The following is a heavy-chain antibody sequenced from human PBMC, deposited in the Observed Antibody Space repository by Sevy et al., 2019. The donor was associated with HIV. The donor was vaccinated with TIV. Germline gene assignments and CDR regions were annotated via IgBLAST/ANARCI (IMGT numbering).Heavy chain of an antibody. CDR1: GFIFSDYY. J-gene: IGHJ6*02. CDR2: IRSTGHNE. V-gene: IGHV3-11*01. D-gene: IGHD2-8*02. Sequence: EGALRLSCAASGFIFSDYYMSWIRQSPGEGPEWISYIRSTGHNEFYSDSVKGRFTIFRDNAKKSLYLQMNNLRDEDTAVSYSVSGPQATPQSRTPHWSSFDLWGQGSTVTVSS. CDR3: VSGPQATPQSRTPHWSSFDL.